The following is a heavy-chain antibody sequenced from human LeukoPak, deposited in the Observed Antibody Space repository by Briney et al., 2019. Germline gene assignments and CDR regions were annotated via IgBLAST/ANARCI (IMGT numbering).Heavy chain of an antibody. D-gene: IGHD2-8*01. Sequence: GRSLRLSCAASGFSFSNYVMSWVRQAPGKGLEWVSAMTGSGDSTYYGDSVKGRFTISRDNSKNTLYLQMNSLRAEDTAVYYCVKGSTNARPYYFDYWGQGTLVTVSS. CDR1: GFSFSNYV. V-gene: IGHV3-23*01. CDR3: VKGSTNARPYYFDY. CDR2: MTGSGDST. J-gene: IGHJ4*02.